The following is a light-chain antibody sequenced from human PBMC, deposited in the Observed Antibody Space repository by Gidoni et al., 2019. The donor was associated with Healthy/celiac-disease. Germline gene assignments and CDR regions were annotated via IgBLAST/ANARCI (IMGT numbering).Light chain of an antibody. CDR2: GAS. J-gene: IGKJ1*01. Sequence: EIVLTQSPGTLSLSPGERATLSCRASQSVSSSYLAWYQQKPGQAPRLRIYGASSRATGIPDRFSGSGSGTDFTLTISRLEPEDFAVYYCQQYGSSPPNTFXQXTKVEIK. V-gene: IGKV3-20*01. CDR1: QSVSSSY. CDR3: QQYGSSPPNT.